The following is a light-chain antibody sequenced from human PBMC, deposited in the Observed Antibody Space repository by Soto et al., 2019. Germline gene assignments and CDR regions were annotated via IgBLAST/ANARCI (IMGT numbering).Light chain of an antibody. CDR3: QQRSDWLPIT. CDR2: GAS. V-gene: IGKV3-15*01. J-gene: IGKJ5*01. Sequence: EIVMTQSLATLSVSPGERATLSCRASQSVSSNLAWYQQKPGQAPRLLIYGASTRATGIPARFSGSGSGTEFTLTISSLEPEDFAVYYCQQRSDWLPITFGQGTRPEIK. CDR1: QSVSSN.